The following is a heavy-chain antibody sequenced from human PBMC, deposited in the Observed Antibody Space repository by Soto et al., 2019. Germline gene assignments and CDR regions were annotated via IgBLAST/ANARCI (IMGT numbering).Heavy chain of an antibody. J-gene: IGHJ4*02. CDR3: ARKSLWFGELFPVEDY. CDR2: IYSGGST. D-gene: IGHD3-10*01. CDR1: GFTVSSNY. Sequence: EVQLVESGGGLVQPGGSLRLSCAASGFTVSSNYMSWVRQAPGKGLEWVSVIYSGGSTYYADSVKGRFTISRDNSKXXLYLQMNSLRAEDTAVYYCARKSLWFGELFPVEDYWGQGTLVTVSS. V-gene: IGHV3-66*01.